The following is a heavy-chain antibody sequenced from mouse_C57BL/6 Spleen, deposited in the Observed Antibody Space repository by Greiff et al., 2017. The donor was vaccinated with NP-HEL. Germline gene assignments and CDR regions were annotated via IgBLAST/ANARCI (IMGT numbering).Heavy chain of an antibody. D-gene: IGHD1-1*02. CDR2: IHPNSGST. CDR3: ARSVDGRFAY. J-gene: IGHJ3*01. CDR1: GYTFTSYW. Sequence: QVQLQQPGAELVKPGASVKLSCKASGYTFTSYWMHWVKQRPGQGLEWIGMIHPNSGSTNYNEKFKSKATLTVDKSSSTAYMELRSLTSEDSAVYFCARSVDGRFAYWGQGTLVTVSA. V-gene: IGHV1-64*01.